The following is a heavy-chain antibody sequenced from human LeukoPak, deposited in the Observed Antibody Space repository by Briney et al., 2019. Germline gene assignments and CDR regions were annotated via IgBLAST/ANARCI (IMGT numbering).Heavy chain of an antibody. CDR1: GYTFTSYG. D-gene: IGHD6-19*01. Sequence: ASVKVSCKASGYTFTSYGISWVRQAPGQGLERMGWISAYYGNTNYAQKLQGRVTMTTDTSTSTAYMELRSLRSDDTAVYYCARDSRIAVAEDYYYYMVVWGKGTTVTISS. J-gene: IGHJ6*03. CDR3: ARDSRIAVAEDYYYYMVV. V-gene: IGHV1-18*01. CDR2: ISAYYGNT.